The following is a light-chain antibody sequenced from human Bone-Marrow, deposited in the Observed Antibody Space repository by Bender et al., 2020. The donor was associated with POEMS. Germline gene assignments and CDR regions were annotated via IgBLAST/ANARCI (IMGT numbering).Light chain of an antibody. CDR2: SNN. V-gene: IGLV1-44*01. CDR1: KSNIGSNT. J-gene: IGLJ3*02. CDR3: ASWDDRLNGPL. Sequence: QSVLTQPPSASGTPGQRVTISCSGTKSNIGSNTVNWYQQVPGTAPKLLIYSNNQRPSGVPGRFSASRSGTSASLAISGLQSEDEADYYCASWDDRLNGPLFGGGTKLTVL.